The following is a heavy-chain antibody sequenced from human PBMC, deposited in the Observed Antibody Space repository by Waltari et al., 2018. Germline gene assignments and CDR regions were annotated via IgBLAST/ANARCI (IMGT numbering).Heavy chain of an antibody. CDR1: GESFSGFY. J-gene: IGHJ6*03. D-gene: IGHD3-16*02. CDR3: ARAPFGGYDYIGGTYRYLYYYMDV. V-gene: IGHV4-34*12. Sequence: QVQLQQWGAGLLKPSETLSLTCAVYGESFSGFYWSWIRHPPGRGLGWRGEIIHSGRTNYNPSLKSRVTISVDTSKNQLSLKLSSVTAADTAVYYCARAPFGGYDYIGGTYRYLYYYMDVWGKGTTVTVSS. CDR2: IIHSGRT.